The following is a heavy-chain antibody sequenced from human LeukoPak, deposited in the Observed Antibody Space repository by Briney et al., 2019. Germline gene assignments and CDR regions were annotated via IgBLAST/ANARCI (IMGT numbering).Heavy chain of an antibody. CDR2: IYYSGST. Sequence: PSETLSLTCTVSGGSISSGDYYWSWIRQPPGKGLEWIGYIYYSGSTNYNPSLKSRVTISVDTSKNQFSLKLSSVTAADTAVYYCARVKAVAGTLDYWGQGTLVTVSS. J-gene: IGHJ4*02. CDR1: GGSISSGDYY. V-gene: IGHV4-61*08. CDR3: ARVKAVAGTLDY. D-gene: IGHD6-19*01.